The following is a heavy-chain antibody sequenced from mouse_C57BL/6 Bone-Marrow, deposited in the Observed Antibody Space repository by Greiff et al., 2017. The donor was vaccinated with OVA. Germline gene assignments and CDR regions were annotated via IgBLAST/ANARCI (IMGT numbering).Heavy chain of an antibody. D-gene: IGHD2-1*01. CDR3: TTTYGNRAWFAY. J-gene: IGHJ3*01. CDR1: GFNIKDDY. Sequence: DVKLVESGAELVRPGASVKLSCTASGFNIKDDYMHWVKQRPEQGLEWIGWIDPENGDTEYASKFQGKATITADTSSNTAYLQLSSLTSEDTAVYYCTTTYGNRAWFAYWGQGTLVTVSA. CDR2: IDPENGDT. V-gene: IGHV14-4*01.